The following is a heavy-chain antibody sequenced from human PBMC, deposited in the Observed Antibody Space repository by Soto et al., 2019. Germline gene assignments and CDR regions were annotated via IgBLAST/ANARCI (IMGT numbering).Heavy chain of an antibody. V-gene: IGHV3-23*01. J-gene: IGHJ4*02. CDR3: AKDRSSTSCYAWDY. Sequence: EVQLLESGGGLVQPGGSLRLSCAASGFTFSSYAMSWVRQAPGKGLEWVSAINSRGGSTYYADSVKGRFTISRDRSKNTLYRQMNSLRADDTAVYYCAKDRSSTSCYAWDYWGEGTLVTVSS. CDR1: GFTFSSYA. D-gene: IGHD2-2*01. CDR2: INSRGGST.